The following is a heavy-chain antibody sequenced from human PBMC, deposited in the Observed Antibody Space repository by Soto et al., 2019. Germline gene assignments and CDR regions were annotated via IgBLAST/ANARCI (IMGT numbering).Heavy chain of an antibody. V-gene: IGHV4-4*07. CDR2: IYATGTT. J-gene: IGHJ5*02. CDR3: VRDGTKTLREWFDP. D-gene: IGHD1-1*01. Sequence: SETPSLTPSVSGASISGFDCSWLRKAAGKGLEWIGRIYATGTTDYNPSLKSRVMMSVDTSKKQFYLKLRSVTAADTAVYYCVRDGTKTLREWFDPWGQGISITV. CDR1: GASISGFD.